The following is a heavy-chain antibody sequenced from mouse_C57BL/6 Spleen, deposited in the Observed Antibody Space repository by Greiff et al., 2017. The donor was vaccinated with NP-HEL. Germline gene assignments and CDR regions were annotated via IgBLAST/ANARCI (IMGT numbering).Heavy chain of an antibody. J-gene: IGHJ2*01. D-gene: IGHD1-1*01. CDR1: GYTFPSYW. CDR3: ARGGYYGSPDY. V-gene: IGHV1-53*01. CDR2: INPGNGGT. Sequence: VQLQQLGTELVKPGASAKPSRKAPGYTFPSYWMHWVKQRPGQGLEWIGNINPGNGGTNYNEKFKSKATLTVDKSSSTAYMQLSSLTSEDSAVYYCARGGYYGSPDYWGQGTTLTVSS.